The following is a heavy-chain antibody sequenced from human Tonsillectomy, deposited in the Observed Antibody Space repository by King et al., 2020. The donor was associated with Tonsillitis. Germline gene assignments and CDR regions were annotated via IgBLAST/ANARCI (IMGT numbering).Heavy chain of an antibody. CDR1: GYTFTGYY. CDR2: INPNSGGT. Sequence: QLVQSGAEVKKPGASVKVSCKASGYTFTGYYMHWVRQAPGQGLEWMGWINPNSGGTNYAQKFQGRVTMTRDTSISTAYMELSRLRSDDTAVYYCARGENYYDILTGSLKYDAFDIWGQGTMVTVSS. J-gene: IGHJ3*02. CDR3: ARGENYYDILTGSLKYDAFDI. V-gene: IGHV1-2*02. D-gene: IGHD3-9*01.